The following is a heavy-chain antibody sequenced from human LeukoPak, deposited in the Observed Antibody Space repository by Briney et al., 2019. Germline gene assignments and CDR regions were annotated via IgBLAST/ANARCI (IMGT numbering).Heavy chain of an antibody. V-gene: IGHV4-34*01. D-gene: IGHD2-2*01. J-gene: IGHJ6*04. CDR3: ARGPGDCSSTSCYSDYYYYGMDV. CDR2: INHSGSA. CDR1: GGFFSGYY. Sequence: PSETLSLTCAVYGGFFSGYYWSWIRQPPGKGLQWIGEINHSGSANYNPSLKSRVTISVDTSKNQFSLKLSSVTAADTAVYYCARGPGDCSSTSCYSDYYYYGMDVWGKGTTVTVSS.